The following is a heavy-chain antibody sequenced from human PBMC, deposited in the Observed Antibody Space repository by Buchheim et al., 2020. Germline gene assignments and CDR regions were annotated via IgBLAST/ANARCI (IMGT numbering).Heavy chain of an antibody. CDR1: GGSFSSSSYY. Sequence: QLQLQESGPGLVKPWETLSLTCTVSGGSFSSSSYYWGWIRQPPGKGLEWIGSIYYSGSTYYNPSLKSRVTISVDTSKNQFSLKLSSVTAADTAVYYCARKEAAAAFVDYWGQGTL. D-gene: IGHD6-13*01. CDR3: ARKEAAAAFVDY. CDR2: IYYSGST. V-gene: IGHV4-39*07. J-gene: IGHJ4*02.